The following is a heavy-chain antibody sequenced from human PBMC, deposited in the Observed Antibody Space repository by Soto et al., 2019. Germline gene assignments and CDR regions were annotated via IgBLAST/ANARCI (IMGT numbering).Heavy chain of an antibody. CDR1: GYTFTSYG. Sequence: QVQLVQSGAEVKKPGASVKVSCKASGYTFTSYGISWVRQAPGQGLEWMGWINAYNGNTNYAQKPQGRVTMTTDTATSTAYMELGRLRSDDEAVFYCASEPVAGTYLDYWGQGTLVTVSS. CDR2: INAYNGNT. D-gene: IGHD6-19*01. J-gene: IGHJ4*02. V-gene: IGHV1-18*01. CDR3: ASEPVAGTYLDY.